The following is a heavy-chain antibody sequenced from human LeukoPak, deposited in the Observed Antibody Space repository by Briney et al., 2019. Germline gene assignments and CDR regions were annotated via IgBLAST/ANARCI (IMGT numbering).Heavy chain of an antibody. CDR2: ISSSSGTI. V-gene: IGHV3-48*01. CDR3: AREMATIRYFDY. J-gene: IGHJ4*02. CDR1: GFTFSSYS. Sequence: GVSLRLSCAASGFTFSSYSMNWVPQAPGKGLEWISYISSSSGTIYYADSVKGRFTISRDNAKNSLYLQMNSLRAEDTAVYYCAREMATIRYFDYWGQGTLVTVSS. D-gene: IGHD5-24*01.